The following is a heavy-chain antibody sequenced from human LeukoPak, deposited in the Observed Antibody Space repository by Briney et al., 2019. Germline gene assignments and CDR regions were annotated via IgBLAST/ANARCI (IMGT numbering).Heavy chain of an antibody. CDR2: ISAYNGNT. CDR1: GYTFTSYG. V-gene: IGHV1-18*01. Sequence: ASVKVSCKASGYTFTSYGISRVRQAPGQGLEWMGWISAYNGNTNYAQKLQGRVTMTTDTSTSTAYMELRSLRSDDTAVYYCARDWGSSWPRDDAFDIWGQGTMVTVSS. CDR3: ARDWGSSWPRDDAFDI. J-gene: IGHJ3*02. D-gene: IGHD6-13*01.